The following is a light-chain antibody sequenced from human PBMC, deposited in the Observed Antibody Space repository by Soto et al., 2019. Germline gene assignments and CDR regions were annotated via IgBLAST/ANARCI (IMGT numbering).Light chain of an antibody. CDR1: QSIGSW. J-gene: IGKJ1*01. CDR3: QQYNSYSGM. Sequence: DIQMTQSPSTLSASVGDRVTVTSRAGQSIGSWLAWYQQKPGRAPKLLIFDASSLESGVPSRFSGNGSGTEFTLTISGLQPYDFASYYCQQYNSYSGMFGQGTKVDIK. CDR2: DAS. V-gene: IGKV1-5*01.